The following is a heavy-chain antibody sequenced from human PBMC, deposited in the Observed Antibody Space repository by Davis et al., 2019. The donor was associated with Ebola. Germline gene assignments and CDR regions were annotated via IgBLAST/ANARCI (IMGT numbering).Heavy chain of an antibody. Sequence: SETLSLTCTVSGGSISSGGYYWSWIRQHPGKGLEWIGYIYYSGSTYYNPSLKSRVTISVDTSKNQFSLKLSSVTAADTAVYYCARRAVVVVAANRDRAFGIWGQGTMVTVSS. J-gene: IGHJ3*02. CDR1: GGSISSGGYY. V-gene: IGHV4-31*03. CDR3: ARRAVVVVAANRDRAFGI. D-gene: IGHD2-15*01. CDR2: IYYSGST.